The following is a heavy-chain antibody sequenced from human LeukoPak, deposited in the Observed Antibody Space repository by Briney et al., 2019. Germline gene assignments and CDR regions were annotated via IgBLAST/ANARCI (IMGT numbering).Heavy chain of an antibody. Sequence: PGGSLRLSCAASGFTFSSYGMHWVRQAPGKGLEWVAVISYDGSNKYYADSVKGRFTISRDNSKNTLYLQMNSLRAEDTAVYYCAKEAYYGDYVMDYFDYWGQGTLVTVSS. CDR1: GFTFSSYG. CDR3: AKEAYYGDYVMDYFDY. V-gene: IGHV3-30*18. CDR2: ISYDGSNK. D-gene: IGHD4-17*01. J-gene: IGHJ4*02.